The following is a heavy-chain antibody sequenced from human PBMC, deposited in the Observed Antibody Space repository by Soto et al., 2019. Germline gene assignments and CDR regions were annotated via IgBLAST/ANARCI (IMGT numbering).Heavy chain of an antibody. V-gene: IGHV3-33*01. Sequence: QVQLVESGGGVVQPGRSLRLSCAASGFTFSSYGMHWVRQAPGKGLEWVAVIWYDGSNKYYADSVKGRFTISRDNSKNTLYLQMNSLRAEDTAVYYCAREMAKIRSAFDYWGQGTLVTVSS. CDR3: AREMAKIRSAFDY. J-gene: IGHJ4*02. CDR1: GFTFSSYG. CDR2: IWYDGSNK. D-gene: IGHD5-12*01.